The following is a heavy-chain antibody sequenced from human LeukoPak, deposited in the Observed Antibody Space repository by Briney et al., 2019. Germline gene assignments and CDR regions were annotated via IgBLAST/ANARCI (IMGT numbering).Heavy chain of an antibody. D-gene: IGHD6-13*01. CDR3: ARDRWQQLYYYGMDV. Sequence: SETLSLTCTVSGGSISSGGYYWSWIRQHPGDGLEWIGYIYYSGSTYYNPSLKSRVTISVDTSKNQFSLKLSSVTAADTAVYYCARDRWQQLYYYGMDVWGQGTTVTVSS. V-gene: IGHV4-31*03. CDR1: GGSISSGGYY. J-gene: IGHJ6*02. CDR2: IYYSGST.